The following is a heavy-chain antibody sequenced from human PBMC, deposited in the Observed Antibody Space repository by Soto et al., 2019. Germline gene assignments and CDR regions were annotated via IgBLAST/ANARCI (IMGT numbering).Heavy chain of an antibody. V-gene: IGHV3-48*01. J-gene: IGHJ6*03. CDR2: ISSSSSTI. D-gene: IGHD6-13*01. CDR1: GFTFSSYS. CDR3: ARDPSSSSYYMDV. Sequence: HPGGSLRLSCAASGFTFSSYSMNWVRQAPGKGLEWVSYISSSSSTIYYADSVKGRFTISRDNAKNSLYLQMNSLRAEDTAVYYCARDPSSSSYYMDVWGKGTTVTVSS.